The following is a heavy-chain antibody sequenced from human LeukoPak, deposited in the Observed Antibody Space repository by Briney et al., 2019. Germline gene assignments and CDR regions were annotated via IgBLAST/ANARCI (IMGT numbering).Heavy chain of an antibody. CDR1: GGSISSYY. CDR2: IYTSGST. V-gene: IGHV4-4*07. CDR3: AREGGSYDSSGYYSLHYYFDY. Sequence: PSETLPLTCTVSGGSISSYYWSWIRQPAGKGLEWIGRIYTSGSTNYNPSLKSRVTISVDTSKNQFSLKMSSVTAADTAVYYCAREGGSYDSSGYYSLHYYFDYWGQGTLVTVSS. J-gene: IGHJ4*02. D-gene: IGHD3-22*01.